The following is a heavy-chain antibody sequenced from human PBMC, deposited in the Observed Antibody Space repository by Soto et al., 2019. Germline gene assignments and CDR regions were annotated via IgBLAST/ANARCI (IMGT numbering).Heavy chain of an antibody. CDR3: ARHATPEVAAYFDS. CDR1: GGSISSRSYY. J-gene: IGHJ5*01. Sequence: TSETLSLTCTVSGGSISSRSYYWGWIRQPPGKGLEWIGSIDYTGGTFYNPSLKNRVTVSIDTSKDQLSLKVSSVTAADTAVYFCARHATPEVAAYFDSWGQGALVTVSS. D-gene: IGHD1-26*01. CDR2: IDYTGGT. V-gene: IGHV4-39*01.